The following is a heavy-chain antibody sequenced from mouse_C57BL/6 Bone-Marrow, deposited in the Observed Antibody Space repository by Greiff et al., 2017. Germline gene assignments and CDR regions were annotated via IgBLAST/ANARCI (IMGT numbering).Heavy chain of an antibody. CDR2: IDPNSGGT. Sequence: VQLQQPGAELVQPGASVKLSCKASGYTFTSYWMHWVKQRPGRGLEWIGRIDPNSGGTKYNEKVKSKATLTVDKPSSTAYMQLSSLTSEDSAVYYCARCSSGFYYFDYWGQGTTLTVSS. V-gene: IGHV1-72*01. J-gene: IGHJ2*01. D-gene: IGHD3-2*02. CDR3: ARCSSGFYYFDY. CDR1: GYTFTSYW.